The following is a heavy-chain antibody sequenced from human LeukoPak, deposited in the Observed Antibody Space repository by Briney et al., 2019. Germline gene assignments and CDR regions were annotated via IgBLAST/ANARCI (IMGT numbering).Heavy chain of an antibody. CDR1: GYTFTSYG. Sequence: GASVKVSCKASGYTFTSYGISWVRQAPGQGLEWMGWISAYNGNTNYAQKLQGRVTMTTDTSTSTAYMELRSLRSDDTAVYYCARVLSRGITMIVVVSGKHGMDVWGQGTTVTVSS. CDR2: ISAYNGNT. D-gene: IGHD3-22*01. CDR3: ARVLSRGITMIVVVSGKHGMDV. J-gene: IGHJ6*02. V-gene: IGHV1-18*01.